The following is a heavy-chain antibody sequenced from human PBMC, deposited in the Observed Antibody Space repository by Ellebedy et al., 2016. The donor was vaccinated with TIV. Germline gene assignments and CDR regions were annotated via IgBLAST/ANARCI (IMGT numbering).Heavy chain of an antibody. V-gene: IGHV3-48*04. CDR1: GFTFAPYV. J-gene: IGHJ3*01. D-gene: IGHD7-27*01. CDR2: SSGSSLTI. Sequence: GESLKISCAASGFTFAPYVMNWVRQAPGKGLEWISYSSGSSLTIYYADSVKGRFTISRDNAKNSVYLQMSSLTAEDTAVYYCARDMAWGNERVNDALDLWGQGTMVTVS. CDR3: ARDMAWGNERVNDALDL.